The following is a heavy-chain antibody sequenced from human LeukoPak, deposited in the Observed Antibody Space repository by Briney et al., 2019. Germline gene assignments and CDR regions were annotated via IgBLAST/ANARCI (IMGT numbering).Heavy chain of an antibody. J-gene: IGHJ5*02. CDR2: IIPIFGTA. CDR3: ARDYPLSVVVPAAMGYNWFDP. Sequence: ASVKVSCKASGGTFSSYAISWVRQAPGQGLEWMGGIIPIFGTANYAQKFQGRVTITADKSTSTAYMELSSLRSEDTAVYYCARDYPLSVVVPAAMGYNWFDPWGQGTLVTVSS. V-gene: IGHV1-69*06. D-gene: IGHD2-2*01. CDR1: GGTFSSYA.